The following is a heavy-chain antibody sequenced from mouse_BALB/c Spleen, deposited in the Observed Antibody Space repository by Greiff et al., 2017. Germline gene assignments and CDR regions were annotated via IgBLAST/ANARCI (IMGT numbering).Heavy chain of an antibody. Sequence: VMLVESGAELVKPGASVKLSCKASGYTFTEYIIHWVKQRSGQGLEWIGWFYPGSGSIKYNEKFKDKATLTADKSSSTVYMELSRLTSEDSAVYFCARHEEGTGPFAYWGQGTLVTVSA. CDR1: GYTFTEYI. V-gene: IGHV1-62-2*01. CDR2: FYPGSGSI. CDR3: ARHEEGTGPFAY. D-gene: IGHD4-1*01. J-gene: IGHJ3*01.